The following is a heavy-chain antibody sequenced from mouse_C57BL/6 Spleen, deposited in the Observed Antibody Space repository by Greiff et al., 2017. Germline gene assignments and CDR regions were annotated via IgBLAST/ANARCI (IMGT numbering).Heavy chain of an antibody. Sequence: VQLQQPGAELVKPGASVKMSCKASGYTFTSYWITWVKQRPGQGLEWIGDIYPGSGSTNYNEKFKSKATLTVDTSSSTAYMQLSSLTSEDSAVYYCARYDYDEGDYAMDYWGQGTSVTVSS. V-gene: IGHV1-55*01. CDR1: GYTFTSYW. D-gene: IGHD2-4*01. CDR3: ARYDYDEGDYAMDY. J-gene: IGHJ4*01. CDR2: IYPGSGST.